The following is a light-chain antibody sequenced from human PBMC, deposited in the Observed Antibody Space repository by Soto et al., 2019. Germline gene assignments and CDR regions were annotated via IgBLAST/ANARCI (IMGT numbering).Light chain of an antibody. CDR3: QQYASSPRT. Sequence: EIVLTQSPGTLSLSPGERATLFCRASQSFTTSQLAWYQQKPGQAPRVLIFGASSRATGIPDRFSGSGSGTDFTLTIGRLEPEDSAIYYCQQYASSPRTFGLGTTVEIK. V-gene: IGKV3-20*01. CDR1: QSFTTSQ. J-gene: IGKJ1*01. CDR2: GAS.